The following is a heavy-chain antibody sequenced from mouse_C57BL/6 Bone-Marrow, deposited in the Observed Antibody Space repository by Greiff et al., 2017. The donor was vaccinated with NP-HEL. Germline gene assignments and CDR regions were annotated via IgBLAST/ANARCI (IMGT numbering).Heavy chain of an antibody. J-gene: IGHJ3*01. CDR1: GYTFTSYG. Sequence: AQLQHSGAELARPGASVKLSCKASGYTFTSYGISWVKQRTGQGLEWIGEIYPRSGNTYYNEKFKGKATLTADKSSSTAYMELRSLTSEDSAVYFCARSRRVRGFAYWGQGTLVTVSA. V-gene: IGHV1-81*01. CDR3: ARSRRVRGFAY. D-gene: IGHD2-14*01. CDR2: IYPRSGNT.